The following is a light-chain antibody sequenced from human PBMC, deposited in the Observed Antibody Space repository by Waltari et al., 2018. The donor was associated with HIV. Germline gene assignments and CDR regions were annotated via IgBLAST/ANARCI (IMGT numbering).Light chain of an antibody. J-gene: IGKJ2*01. V-gene: IGKV3-15*01. Sequence: EIFLTQSPATLSVSPGDRATLSCMASQSVSTNFAWYQFKPGQAPRLLIRAASTRASGVPARFSGSVSGAEFTLAISSLQSEDFALYYCQQYENWPYTFGQGTKVEIK. CDR3: QQYENWPYT. CDR2: AAS. CDR1: QSVSTN.